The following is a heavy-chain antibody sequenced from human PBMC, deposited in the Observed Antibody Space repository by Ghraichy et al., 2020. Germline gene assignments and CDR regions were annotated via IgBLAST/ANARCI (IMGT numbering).Heavy chain of an antibody. V-gene: IGHV4-39*01. CDR3: ARRRYSSGSFYYYYGMDV. CDR1: GGSISSSSYY. Sequence: SETLSLTCTVSGGSISSSSYYWGWIRQPPGKGLEWIGSIYYSGSTYYNPSLKSRVTISVDTSKNQFSLKLSSVTAADTAVYYCARRRYSSGSFYYYYGMDVWGQGTTVTVSS. CDR2: IYYSGST. D-gene: IGHD6-19*01. J-gene: IGHJ6*02.